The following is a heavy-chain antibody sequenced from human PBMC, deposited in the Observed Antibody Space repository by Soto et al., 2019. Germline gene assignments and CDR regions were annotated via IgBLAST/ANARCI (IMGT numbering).Heavy chain of an antibody. CDR2: IYYSGST. CDR1: GGSISSYY. D-gene: IGHD6-19*01. J-gene: IGHJ5*02. Sequence: SETLSLTCTVSGGSISSYYWSWIRQPPGKGLEWIGYIYYSGSTNYNPSLKSRVTISVDTSKNQFSLKLSSVTAADTAVYYCARASGYSSGWYWFDPWGQGTLVTVSS. CDR3: ARASGYSSGWYWFDP. V-gene: IGHV4-59*01.